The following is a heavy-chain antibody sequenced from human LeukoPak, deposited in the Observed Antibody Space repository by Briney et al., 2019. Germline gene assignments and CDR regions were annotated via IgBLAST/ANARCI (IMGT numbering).Heavy chain of an antibody. Sequence: GGSLRLSCAASGFTFSSYAMYWVRQAPGKGLEYVSAISSNGGSTYYANSVKGRFTISRDNSKNTLYLQMGSLRAEDMAVYYCAASKGVVASFDYWGQGTLVTVSS. CDR3: AASKGVVASFDY. D-gene: IGHD3-22*01. CDR2: ISSNGGST. V-gene: IGHV3-64*01. J-gene: IGHJ4*02. CDR1: GFTFSSYA.